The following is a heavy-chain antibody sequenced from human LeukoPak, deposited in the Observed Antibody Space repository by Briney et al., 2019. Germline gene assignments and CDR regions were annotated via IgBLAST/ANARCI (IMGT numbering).Heavy chain of an antibody. J-gene: IGHJ4*02. D-gene: IGHD3-3*01. CDR3: ARDKVTYDFWSGYEGAFYFDY. CDR1: GFTFSSYS. CDR2: ISSSSSYI. V-gene: IGHV3-21*01. Sequence: GGSLRLSCAASGFTFSSYSMNWVRQAPGKGLEWVSSISSSSSYIHYADSVKGRFTISRDNAKNSLYLQMNSLRAEDTAVYYCARDKVTYDFWSGYEGAFYFDYWGQGTLVTVSS.